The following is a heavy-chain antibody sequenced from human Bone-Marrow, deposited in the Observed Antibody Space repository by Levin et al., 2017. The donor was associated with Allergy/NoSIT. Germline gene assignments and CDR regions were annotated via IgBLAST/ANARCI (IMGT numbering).Heavy chain of an antibody. CDR1: GYTFTSYG. CDR2: ISAYNGNT. V-gene: IGHV1-18*01. J-gene: IGHJ3*02. CDR3: ARAGLAARPGVAFDI. D-gene: IGHD6-6*01. Sequence: GESLKISCKASGYTFTSYGISWVRQAPGQGLEWMGWISAYNGNTNYAQKLQGRVTMTTDTSTSTAYMELRSLRSDDTAVYYCARAGLAARPGVAFDIWGQGTMVTVSS.